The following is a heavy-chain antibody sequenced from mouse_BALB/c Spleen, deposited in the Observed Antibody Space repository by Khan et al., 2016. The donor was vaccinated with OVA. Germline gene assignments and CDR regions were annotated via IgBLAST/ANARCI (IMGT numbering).Heavy chain of an antibody. V-gene: IGHV5-6*01. J-gene: IGHJ3*01. CDR3: ATHLTGSFAF. Sequence: EVELVESGGDLVKSGGSLKLSCAASGFTFSPYSMSWVRQTPDKRLEWVATISSDGDYTHYPASVKGRFNISRDNAKNTLYLQMITLKSDDTAMYYCATHLTGSFAFWGQGTLVTVSA. CDR1: GFTFSPYS. D-gene: IGHD4-1*01. CDR2: ISSDGDYT.